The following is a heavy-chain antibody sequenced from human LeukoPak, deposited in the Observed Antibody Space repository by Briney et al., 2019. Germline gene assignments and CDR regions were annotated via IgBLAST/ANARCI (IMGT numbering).Heavy chain of an antibody. Sequence: ASVKVSCKATGYTFTDFGISWVRQAPGQGLEWMGWINAYNGNTNYAQKLQGRVTMTTDTSTSTAYMELRSLRFDDSAVYYCARRQGTTLSFDYWGQGTLVTVSS. J-gene: IGHJ4*02. CDR3: ARRQGTTLSFDY. V-gene: IGHV1-18*01. CDR1: GYTFTDFG. CDR2: INAYNGNT. D-gene: IGHD1-1*01.